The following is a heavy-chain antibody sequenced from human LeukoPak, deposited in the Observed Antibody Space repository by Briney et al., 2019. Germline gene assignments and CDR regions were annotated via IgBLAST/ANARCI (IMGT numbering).Heavy chain of an antibody. CDR3: ARQGNYFGDY. CDR1: GGSISSSSYY. V-gene: IGHV4-39*01. J-gene: IGHJ4*02. Sequence: SETLSLTCTVSGGSISSSSYYWGWIRQPPGKGLEWIGSIYYSGSTYYNPSLKSRVTMSVDTSRNQFSLKVNSVTAADTAVYYCARQGNYFGDYWGQGTLVTVSS. D-gene: IGHD3-10*01. CDR2: IYYSGST.